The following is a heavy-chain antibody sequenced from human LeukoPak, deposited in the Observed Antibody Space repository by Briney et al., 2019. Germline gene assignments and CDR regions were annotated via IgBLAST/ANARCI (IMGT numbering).Heavy chain of an antibody. V-gene: IGHV4-31*03. Sequence: SETLSLTYTVSGASISSGGYYWSWLRQHPGKGLEWIGYVYYSGSTYYTPTLKRRVPISVDTSTNQFSLKLSSVTAADTAVYYCARGTTMVRGVSHFDYWGQGTLVTVSS. J-gene: IGHJ4*02. CDR2: VYYSGST. D-gene: IGHD3-10*01. CDR3: ARGTTMVRGVSHFDY. CDR1: GASISSGGYY.